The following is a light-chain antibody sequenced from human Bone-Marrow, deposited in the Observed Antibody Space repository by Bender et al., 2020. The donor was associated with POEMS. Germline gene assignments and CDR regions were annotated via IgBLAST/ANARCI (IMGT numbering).Light chain of an antibody. CDR3: ASYTSRTTLV. J-gene: IGLJ1*01. Sequence: QSAPTQPASISGSPGQSITVSCTGTNNDVGSYNYVSWYQERPGKAPKLLIYEVSNRPSGVSNRFSGSKSGNTASLTISGLQAEDEADYYCASYTSRTTLVFGTGTRVTVL. CDR1: NNDVGSYNY. CDR2: EVS. V-gene: IGLV2-14*01.